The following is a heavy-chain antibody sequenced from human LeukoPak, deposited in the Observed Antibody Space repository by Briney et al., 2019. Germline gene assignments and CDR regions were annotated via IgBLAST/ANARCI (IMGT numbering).Heavy chain of an antibody. V-gene: IGHV1-2*02. Sequence: GASVKVSCKASGYTFTGYYMHWVRQAPGQGLELMGWINPNSGGTNYAQKFQGRVTMTRDTSISTAYMELSRLRSDDTAVYYCAREEGYCSSTSCSAPFDYWGQGALVTVSS. CDR3: AREEGYCSSTSCSAPFDY. D-gene: IGHD2-2*01. J-gene: IGHJ4*02. CDR1: GYTFTGYY. CDR2: INPNSGGT.